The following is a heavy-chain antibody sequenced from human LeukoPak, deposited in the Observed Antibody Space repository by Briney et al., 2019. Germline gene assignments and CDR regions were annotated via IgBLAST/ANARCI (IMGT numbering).Heavy chain of an antibody. CDR3: ARDKGYSYGYGDY. D-gene: IGHD5-18*01. J-gene: IGHJ4*02. Sequence: GGSLRLSCAASGFTFSSYSMTWVRQAPGKGLEWVSYISSSSSTIYYADSVKGRFTISRDNAKNSLYLQMNSLRAEDTAVYYCARDKGYSYGYGDYWGQGTLVTVSS. CDR1: GFTFSSYS. CDR2: ISSSSSTI. V-gene: IGHV3-48*04.